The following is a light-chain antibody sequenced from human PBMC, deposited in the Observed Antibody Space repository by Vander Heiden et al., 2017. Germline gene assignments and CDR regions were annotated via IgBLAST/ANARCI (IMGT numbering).Light chain of an antibody. J-gene: IGLJ3*02. Sequence: QSALTQPPSASGSPGQSVSISCTGTGSDVGGYNYVSWYQHHLGKAPTLMSDDVSKRPSGVPHRFAGSKSGNTASLTVSGLQAEDEADYYCTSYAGSNNWVLGGGTKLTVL. CDR1: GSDVGGYNY. CDR3: TSYAGSNNWV. CDR2: DVS. V-gene: IGLV2-8*01.